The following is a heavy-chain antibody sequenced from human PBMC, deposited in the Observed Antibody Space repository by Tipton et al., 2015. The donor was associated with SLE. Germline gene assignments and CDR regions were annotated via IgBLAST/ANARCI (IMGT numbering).Heavy chain of an antibody. Sequence: TLSLTCTVSGGSISSYYWSWIRQPPGKGLEWIGEINHSGSTNYNPSLKSRVTISVDTAKNQFSLKLSSVTAADTAVYYCARGTLAARRGLDYWGQGTLVTVSS. J-gene: IGHJ4*02. D-gene: IGHD6-6*01. CDR2: INHSGST. V-gene: IGHV4-34*01. CDR3: ARGTLAARRGLDY. CDR1: GGSISSYY.